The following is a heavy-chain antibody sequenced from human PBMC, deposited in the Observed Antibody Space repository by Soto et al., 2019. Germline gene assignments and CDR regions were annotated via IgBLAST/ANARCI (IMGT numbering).Heavy chain of an antibody. Sequence: GGSLRLSCAASGFTFSSYGMHWVRQAPGKGLEWVAVISYDGSNKYYADSVKGRFTISRDNSKNTLYLQMNSLRAEDTAVYYCAKNYLTGSIFDYWGQGTLVTVYS. CDR2: ISYDGSNK. J-gene: IGHJ4*02. D-gene: IGHD1-7*01. V-gene: IGHV3-30*18. CDR1: GFTFSSYG. CDR3: AKNYLTGSIFDY.